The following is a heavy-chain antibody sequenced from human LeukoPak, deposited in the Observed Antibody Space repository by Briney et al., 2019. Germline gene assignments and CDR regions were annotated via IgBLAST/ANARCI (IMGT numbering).Heavy chain of an antibody. Sequence: PSETLSLTCTVSGGSLSSYYWSWIRQPAGKGLEWIGRIYTSGSTNYNPFLKSRVPMSVDHPKNQLSLKLSSVARTDTPVFACARGGEGYCSSTSCRPFDPWGQGTLVTVSS. J-gene: IGHJ5*02. CDR1: GGSLSSYY. CDR3: ARGGEGYCSSTSCRPFDP. D-gene: IGHD2-2*01. CDR2: IYTSGST. V-gene: IGHV4-4*07.